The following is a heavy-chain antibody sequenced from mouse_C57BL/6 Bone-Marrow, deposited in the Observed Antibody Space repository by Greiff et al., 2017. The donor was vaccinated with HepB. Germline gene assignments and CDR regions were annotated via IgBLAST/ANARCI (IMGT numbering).Heavy chain of an antibody. D-gene: IGHD1-1*01. Sequence: QVQLQQSGAELVKPGASVKISCKASGYAFSSYWMNWVKQRPGKGLEWIGQIYPGDGDTNYNGKFKGKATLTADKSSSTAYMQLSSLTSEDSAVYFCARSYYYGSSYWYFDVWGTGTTGTVSS. CDR3: ARSYYYGSSYWYFDV. V-gene: IGHV1-80*01. J-gene: IGHJ1*03. CDR2: IYPGDGDT. CDR1: GYAFSSYW.